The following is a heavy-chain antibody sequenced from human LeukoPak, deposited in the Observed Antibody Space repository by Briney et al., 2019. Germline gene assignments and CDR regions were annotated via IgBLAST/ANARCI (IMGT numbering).Heavy chain of an antibody. Sequence: ASVKVSCKASGGTFSSYAISWVRQAPGRGREWMGGIIPIFGTANYAQKLQGRVTIAAAESTSTAYMGLSSLRSEDTAVYYCAGGEPHDESYFDLWGRGTLVTVSS. CDR1: GGTFSSYA. CDR2: IIPIFGTA. D-gene: IGHD1-1*01. J-gene: IGHJ2*01. V-gene: IGHV1-69*01. CDR3: AGGEPHDESYFDL.